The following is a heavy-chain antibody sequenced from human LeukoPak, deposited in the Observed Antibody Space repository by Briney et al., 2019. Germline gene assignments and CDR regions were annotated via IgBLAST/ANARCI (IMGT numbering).Heavy chain of an antibody. D-gene: IGHD3-22*01. CDR2: VYYSGST. Sequence: PSETLSLTCTVSGDFITAYYWSWIRQPPGKGLEWIGYVYYSGSTEYNPSLRSRVTIEMSKHQFSLNLTSVTAADTAVYYCASEDSSGYPSSYYFDYWGQGALVTVSS. CDR3: ASEDSSGYPSSYYFDY. CDR1: GDFITAYY. J-gene: IGHJ4*02. V-gene: IGHV4-59*01.